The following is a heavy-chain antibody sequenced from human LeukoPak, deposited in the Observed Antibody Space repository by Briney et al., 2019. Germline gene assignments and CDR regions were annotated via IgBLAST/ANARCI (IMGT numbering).Heavy chain of an antibody. V-gene: IGHV4-31*03. D-gene: IGHD4-17*01. CDR1: GGSISSGGYS. CDR2: LYYTGTT. CDR3: ARGPEIGATVTTAGDAFDI. J-gene: IGHJ3*02. Sequence: PSQTLSLTCTVSGGSISSGGYSWSWIRQHPGKGLEWIGYLYYTGTTYYNPSLKSRIIISVDTSKNQFSLKLSSVTAADTAVYYCARGPEIGATVTTAGDAFDIWGQGTMVTVSS.